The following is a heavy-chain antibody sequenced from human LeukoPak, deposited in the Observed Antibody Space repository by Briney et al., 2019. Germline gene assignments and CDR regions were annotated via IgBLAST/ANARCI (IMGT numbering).Heavy chain of an antibody. Sequence: GGSLRLSCAASGFTFSDYYMIWIRQAPGKGLEWISYISSSGAIIYDADSVKGRFTISRDNAKNSLYLQMNSLRAEDTAVYYCAREGRDSSSWYYYYYYMDVWGKGTTVTVSS. CDR1: GFTFSDYY. V-gene: IGHV3-11*01. D-gene: IGHD6-13*01. CDR2: ISSSGAII. CDR3: AREGRDSSSWYYYYYYMDV. J-gene: IGHJ6*03.